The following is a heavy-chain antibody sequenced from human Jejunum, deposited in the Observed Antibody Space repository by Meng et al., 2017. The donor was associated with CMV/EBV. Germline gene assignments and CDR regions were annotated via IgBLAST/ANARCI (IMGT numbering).Heavy chain of an antibody. J-gene: IGHJ3*02. V-gene: IGHV3-30*14. D-gene: IGHD2-2*01. CDR3: ARRGGYCSSPSCPGAFDI. CDR2: ISYDGSNK. Sequence: SSYAMHWVRQAPGKGLEWVAVISYDGSNKYCADSVKGRFTISRDNSKNTLYLQMNSLTTEDTAVYYCARRGGYCSSPSCPGAFDIWGHGTRVTVSS. CDR1: SSYA.